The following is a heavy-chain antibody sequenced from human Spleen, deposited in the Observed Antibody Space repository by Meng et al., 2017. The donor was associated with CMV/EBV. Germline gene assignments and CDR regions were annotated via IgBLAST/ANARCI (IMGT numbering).Heavy chain of an antibody. CDR3: ARTSGENSTVFDS. J-gene: IGHJ5*01. Sequence: SGPTLVKPTETLTLTCTVSGFSLSDPSMGVSWIRQPPGKALEWLAHIFSSDEKSYSTSLRSRLTISKDTSKSQVVLTMTYMDPVDTATYYCARTSGENSTVFDSWGQGTLVTVSS. D-gene: IGHD6-6*01. CDR1: GFSLSDPSMG. CDR2: IFSSDEK. V-gene: IGHV2-26*01.